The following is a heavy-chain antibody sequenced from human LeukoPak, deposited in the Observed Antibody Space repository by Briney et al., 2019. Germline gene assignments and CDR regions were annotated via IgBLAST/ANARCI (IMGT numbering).Heavy chain of an antibody. J-gene: IGHJ6*03. CDR3: ARDSAYDFWSDYNEADSYYMDV. CDR2: ISYDGSNK. CDR1: GFTFSSYA. Sequence: GGSLRLSCAASGFTFSSYAMHWVRQAPGKGLEWVAVISYDGSNKYYADSVKGRFTISRDNSKNTLYLQMNSLRAEDTAVYYCARDSAYDFWSDYNEADSYYMDVWGKGTTVTVSS. V-gene: IGHV3-30*04. D-gene: IGHD3-3*01.